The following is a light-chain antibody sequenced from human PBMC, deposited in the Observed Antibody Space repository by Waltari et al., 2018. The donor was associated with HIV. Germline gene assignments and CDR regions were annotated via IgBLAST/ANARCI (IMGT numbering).Light chain of an antibody. CDR3: CSYAGSNSLV. CDR1: TSDVGTYNL. CDR2: EVS. J-gene: IGLJ2*01. V-gene: IGLV2-23*02. Sequence: QSALTQPASVSGSPGQSITISCTGTTSDVGTYNLVSCYQQNPGKAPKFIIYEVSKRPSGVSNRFSASKSGNTASLTISGLQAEDEADYYCCSYAGSNSLVFGGGTKLTVL.